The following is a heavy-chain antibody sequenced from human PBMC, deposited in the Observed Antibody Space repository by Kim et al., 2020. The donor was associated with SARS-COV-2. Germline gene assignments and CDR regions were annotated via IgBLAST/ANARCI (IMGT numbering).Heavy chain of an antibody. CDR2: IWYDGSNK. CDR3: ARDFKLHWYFDL. D-gene: IGHD6-6*01. J-gene: IGHJ2*01. Sequence: GGSLRLSCAASGFTFSSYGMHWVRQAPGKGLEWVAVIWYDGSNKYYADSVKGRFTISRDNSKNTLYLQMNSLRAEDTAVYYCARDFKLHWYFDLWGRGTLVTVSS. CDR1: GFTFSSYG. V-gene: IGHV3-33*01.